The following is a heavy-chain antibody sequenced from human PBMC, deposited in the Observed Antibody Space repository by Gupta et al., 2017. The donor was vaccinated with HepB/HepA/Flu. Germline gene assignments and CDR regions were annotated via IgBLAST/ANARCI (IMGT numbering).Heavy chain of an antibody. CDR1: GYTFTTYG. CDR2: INPYNGNT. CDR3: VRDVNNVPFDY. D-gene: IGHD1/OR15-1a*01. Sequence: QVQLVQSGAEVKKPGASVTVSCKASGYTFTTYGIGWVRQAPGQGLEWVAWINPYNGNTNYAQKLQGRVTVTTDTSTNTVYMDLRSLTSDDTAVYYCVRDVNNVPFDYWGQGTLVTVSS. J-gene: IGHJ4*02. V-gene: IGHV1-18*01.